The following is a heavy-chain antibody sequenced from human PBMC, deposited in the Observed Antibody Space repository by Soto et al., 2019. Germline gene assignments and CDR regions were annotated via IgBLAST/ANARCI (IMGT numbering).Heavy chain of an antibody. Sequence: QVQLQESGPGLVKPSETLSLTCTVSGGSISSHYWSWFRQPPGKGLEWIGYVYYSGSTNYHPSLKSRVNIAVDTSKNQFSLKLSSVTAADTAVYFCARTYGDYVRSAFDIWGQGTMVTVS. V-gene: IGHV4-59*11. D-gene: IGHD4-17*01. CDR2: VYYSGST. CDR3: ARTYGDYVRSAFDI. CDR1: GGSISSHY. J-gene: IGHJ3*02.